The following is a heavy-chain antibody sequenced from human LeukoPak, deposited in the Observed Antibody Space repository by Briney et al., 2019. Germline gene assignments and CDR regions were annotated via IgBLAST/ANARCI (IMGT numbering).Heavy chain of an antibody. D-gene: IGHD2/OR15-2a*01. V-gene: IGHV3-23*01. CDR1: GFTFSSYA. J-gene: IGHJ4*02. CDR2: ISGSGGST. Sequence: GGSLRLSCAASGFTFSSYAMRWVRQAPGKGLEWVSAISGSGGSTYYADSVKGRFTISRDNSKNTLYLQMNSLRAEDTAVYYCAKHTFWIRYFDYWGQGTLVTVSS. CDR3: AKHTFWIRYFDY.